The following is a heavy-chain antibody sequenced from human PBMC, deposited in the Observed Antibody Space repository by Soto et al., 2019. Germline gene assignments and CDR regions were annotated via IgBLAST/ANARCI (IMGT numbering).Heavy chain of an antibody. V-gene: IGHV1-58*01. Sequence: GASVKVSCKASGFTFTSSAVQWVRQARGQRLEWIGWIVAYNGNTNYAQKFQERVTITRDTSTSTAYMELRSLRSDDTAVYYCARGETVVDYWGQGTLVTVSS. CDR3: ARGETVVDY. D-gene: IGHD2-2*01. CDR2: IVAYNGNT. J-gene: IGHJ4*02. CDR1: GFTFTSSA.